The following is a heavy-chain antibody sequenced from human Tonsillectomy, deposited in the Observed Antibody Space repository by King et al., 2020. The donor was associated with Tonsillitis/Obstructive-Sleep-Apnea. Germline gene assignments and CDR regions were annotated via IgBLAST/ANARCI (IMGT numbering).Heavy chain of an antibody. Sequence: QLQESGPGLVKPSETLSLTCTVSGGSINSSSYYWGWVRQPPGKGLEWIGSIYYIGTTSYNPSLKSRVTISVDTSKKQFSLKLSSVTAADTAVYYCARHLYFYDTSGYSQFDPWGQGTLVTVSS. V-gene: IGHV4-39*01. J-gene: IGHJ5*02. CDR1: GGSINSSSYY. D-gene: IGHD3-22*01. CDR3: ARHLYFYDTSGYSQFDP. CDR2: IYYIGTT.